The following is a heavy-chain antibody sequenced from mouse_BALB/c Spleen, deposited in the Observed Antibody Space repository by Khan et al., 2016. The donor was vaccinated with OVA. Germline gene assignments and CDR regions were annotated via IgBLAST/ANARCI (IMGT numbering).Heavy chain of an antibody. V-gene: IGHV5-6*01. CDR3: ASYFTGLFAL. Sequence: EVELVESGGDLVKPGGSLKLSCAASGFTFSSYSMSWVRQIPDKRLEWVATMSSGGDYTYYPDSVKGRFTISRDNAKNTLYLQMSSLKSEDTAMYYCASYFTGLFALWGQGTLVTVSA. CDR2: MSSGGDYT. CDR1: GFTFSSYS. D-gene: IGHD4-1*01. J-gene: IGHJ3*01.